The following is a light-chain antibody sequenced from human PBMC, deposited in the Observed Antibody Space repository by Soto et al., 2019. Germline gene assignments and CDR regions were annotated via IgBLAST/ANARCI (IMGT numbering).Light chain of an antibody. Sequence: QSALTQPASVSGSPGQSITISCTGTRSDVGGYNYVSWFQQHPGKAPKLMIYEVSNRPSGVSNRFSGSKSGNTASLTISGLQPEDGADYYCSSYTGSSPRVVGGGTKLTVL. J-gene: IGLJ3*02. CDR3: SSYTGSSPRV. CDR1: RSDVGGYNY. CDR2: EVS. V-gene: IGLV2-14*01.